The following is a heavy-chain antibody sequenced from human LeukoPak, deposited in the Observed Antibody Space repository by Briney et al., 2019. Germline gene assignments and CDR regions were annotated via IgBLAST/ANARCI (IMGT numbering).Heavy chain of an antibody. Sequence: GESLKISCKGSGYSFTSYWISWVRQMPGKGLEWMGRIDPCDSYTNYSPSFQGHVTISADKSISTAYLQWSSLKASDTAMYYCARRQYSSSWYDYWGQGTLVTVSS. CDR3: ARRQYSSSWYDY. D-gene: IGHD6-13*01. J-gene: IGHJ4*02. V-gene: IGHV5-10-1*01. CDR2: IDPCDSYT. CDR1: GYSFTSYW.